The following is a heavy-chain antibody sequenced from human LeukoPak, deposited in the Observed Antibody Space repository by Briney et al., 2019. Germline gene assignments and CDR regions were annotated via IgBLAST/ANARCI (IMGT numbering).Heavy chain of an antibody. CDR2: INPNSGGT. Sequence: AASVKVSCKASGYIFTDYYIHWVRQAPGQGLEWMGWINPNSGGTNYAQEFQGRVTMTRDTSITTTYMDLSRLKSDDTAVYYCAREAVRYRGGDCQVDYWGQGTLVTVSS. CDR3: AREAVRYRGGDCQVDY. J-gene: IGHJ4*02. CDR1: GYIFTDYY. D-gene: IGHD2-21*02. V-gene: IGHV1-2*02.